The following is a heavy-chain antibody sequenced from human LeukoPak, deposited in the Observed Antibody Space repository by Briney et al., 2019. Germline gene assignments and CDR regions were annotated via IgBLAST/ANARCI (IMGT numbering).Heavy chain of an antibody. CDR1: GVSISNYF. V-gene: IGHV4-59*01. J-gene: IGHJ6*03. CDR3: AKRRGLEVLYYYYMDV. D-gene: IGHD1-7*01. Sequence: SETLSLTCSVSGVSISNYFWSWVRQPPGKGLGCIGFIYYSETTNYNPSFKSQVTISVDTSKNQFSLKLNSVTAADTAVYYCAKRRGLEVLYYYYMDVWGKGTTVTVSS. CDR2: IYYSETT.